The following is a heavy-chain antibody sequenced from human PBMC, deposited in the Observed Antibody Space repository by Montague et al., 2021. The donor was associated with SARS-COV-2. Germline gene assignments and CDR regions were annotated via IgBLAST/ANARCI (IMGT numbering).Heavy chain of an antibody. J-gene: IGHJ5*02. Sequence: SETLSLTCSLSGGSVSRYYLNWIRQTPGKGLEWIGNIYYSGSTNYNPSLKSRVTISVDTSKNQFSLKLSSVTAADTAVYYCARDRPPYYYDNSGHFLHRWFDPWGQGTLVTVSS. CDR2: IYYSGST. CDR3: ARDRPPYYYDNSGHFLHRWFDP. D-gene: IGHD3-22*01. V-gene: IGHV4-59*02. CDR1: GGSVSRYY.